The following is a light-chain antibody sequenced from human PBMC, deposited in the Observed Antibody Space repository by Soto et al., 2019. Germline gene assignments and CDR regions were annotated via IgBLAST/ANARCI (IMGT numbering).Light chain of an antibody. CDR3: QQCNTPFT. CDR1: QNIGSR. CDR2: DAS. J-gene: IGKJ4*01. Sequence: DIQMTQSPSTLSASVGDRVAITCRASQNIGSRLAWHQQKPDEAPKLLIYDASSLESGVPLRFGGSGSGTDFTLIISSLQPDDFATYYCQQCNTPFTFGGGTKVDIK. V-gene: IGKV1-5*01.